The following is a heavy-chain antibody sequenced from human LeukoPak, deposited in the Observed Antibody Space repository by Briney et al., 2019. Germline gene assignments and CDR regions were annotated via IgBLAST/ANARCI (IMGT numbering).Heavy chain of an antibody. CDR2: INSEGSST. CDR1: GFTLSRYG. D-gene: IGHD3-22*01. V-gene: IGHV3-74*01. Sequence: PGGSLRLSCAASGFTLSRYGMNWVRQAPGKGLVWVSRINSEGSSTTYADSVKGRFTISRDNAKNTLILQMNSLRAEDTAVYYCARDYYSRFHYWGQGTLVTVSS. CDR3: ARDYYSRFHY. J-gene: IGHJ4*02.